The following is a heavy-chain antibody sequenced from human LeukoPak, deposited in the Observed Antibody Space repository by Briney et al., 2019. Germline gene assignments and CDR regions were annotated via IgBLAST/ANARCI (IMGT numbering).Heavy chain of an antibody. CDR2: MNPNSGNT. CDR1: GCTFTSYD. V-gene: IGHV1-8*01. CDR3: ARAGYSSYHLLLYYYYYGMDV. D-gene: IGHD6-13*01. Sequence: ASVKVSCEASGCTFTSYDINWVRQATGQGLEWMGWMNPNSGNTGYAQKFQGRVTMTRNTSISTAYMELSSLRSEDTAVYYCARAGYSSYHLLLYYYYYGMDVWGQGTTVTVSS. J-gene: IGHJ6*02.